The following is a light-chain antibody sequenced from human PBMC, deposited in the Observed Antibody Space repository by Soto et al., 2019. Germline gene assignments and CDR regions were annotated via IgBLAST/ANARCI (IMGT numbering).Light chain of an antibody. CDR1: QSVRRN. Sequence: TQSPSTLSASVEDRATLSCRASQSVRRNLAWYQQKPGQAPRVXIYGASSRATGIPDRFSGSGSGTDFTLTISRLEPEDFAVYCCQQYGSSSWTFGQGTKVDIK. CDR3: QQYGSSSWT. V-gene: IGKV3-20*01. CDR2: GAS. J-gene: IGKJ1*01.